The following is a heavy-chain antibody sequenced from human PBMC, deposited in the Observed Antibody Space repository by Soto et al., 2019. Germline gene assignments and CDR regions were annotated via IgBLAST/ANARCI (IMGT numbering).Heavy chain of an antibody. CDR2: IVVGSDNT. D-gene: IGHD3-9*01. Sequence: GASVKVSCKASGFTFSSSAMQWVRQARGQRLEWIGWIVVGSDNTNYAQKFQERVTITRDMSASTAYMEMSSLRSEDTAVYYCAAALLRYFDWSPADYYYGMDVWGQGTTVTVSS. CDR1: GFTFSSSA. CDR3: AAALLRYFDWSPADYYYGMDV. V-gene: IGHV1-58*02. J-gene: IGHJ6*02.